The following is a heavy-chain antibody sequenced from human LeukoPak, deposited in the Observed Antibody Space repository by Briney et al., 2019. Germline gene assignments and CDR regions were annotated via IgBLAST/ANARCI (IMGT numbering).Heavy chain of an antibody. CDR1: GFTFSNYG. J-gene: IGHJ6*02. CDR2: IWYGGSKT. V-gene: IGHV3-33*01. D-gene: IGHD4-17*01. CDR3: ARGRAYGDSKGVSYRMDV. Sequence: PGRSLRLSCAASGFTFSNYGLHWVRQAPGEGLEWVAVIWYGGSKTYYADSVKGRFTISRDNSKNTLSLQMNSLRAEDTALYYCARGRAYGDSKGVSYRMDVWGQGSTVTVSS.